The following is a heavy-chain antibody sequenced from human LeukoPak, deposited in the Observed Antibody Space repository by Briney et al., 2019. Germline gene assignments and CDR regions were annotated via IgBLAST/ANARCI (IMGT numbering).Heavy chain of an antibody. CDR1: GYTFTGYY. J-gene: IGHJ6*03. Sequence: ASVKVSCKASGYTFTGYYMHWVRQAPGQGLEWMGWINPNSGGTNYAQKFQGRVTMTRDTSISTAYMELSRLRSDDTAVYYCARGGFWVPASIGAARDYYYYYYMDVWGKGTTVAVSS. D-gene: IGHD2-2*01. CDR3: ARGGFWVPASIGAARDYYYYYYMDV. CDR2: INPNSGGT. V-gene: IGHV1-2*02.